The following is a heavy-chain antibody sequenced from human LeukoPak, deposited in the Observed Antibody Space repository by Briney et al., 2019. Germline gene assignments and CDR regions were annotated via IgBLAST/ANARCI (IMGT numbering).Heavy chain of an antibody. CDR1: GFTFSRIA. V-gene: IGHV3-23*01. CDR2: IRSNGDTA. J-gene: IGHJ4*02. Sequence: GGSLRLSCAASGFTFSRIAMTWVRQAPGKGLEWVSTIRSNGDTAYNADSVRGRFAISRDNSKNALFLQMNSLRVEDTAIYYCAKGQELDDGVFDSWGQGTLVTVPS. D-gene: IGHD1-1*01. CDR3: AKGQELDDGVFDS.